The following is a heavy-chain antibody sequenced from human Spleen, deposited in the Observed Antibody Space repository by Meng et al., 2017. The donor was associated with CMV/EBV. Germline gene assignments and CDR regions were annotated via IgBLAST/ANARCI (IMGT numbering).Heavy chain of an antibody. CDR3: ARAGRRGSYGIKNWFDP. CDR2: INPITGAT. D-gene: IGHD1-26*01. V-gene: IGHV1-2*02. CDR1: TFRDYY. Sequence: TFRDYYIHWVRQAPGQGLEWVGWINPITGATTYAQKFQGRVTMTTDTSISTAFMDLSSPRSDDTALFFCARAGRRGSYGIKNWFDPWGQGTLVTVSS. J-gene: IGHJ5*02.